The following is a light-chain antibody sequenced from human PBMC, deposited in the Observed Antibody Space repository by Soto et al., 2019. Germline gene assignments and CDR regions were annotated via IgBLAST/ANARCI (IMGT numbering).Light chain of an antibody. CDR1: QSVRSSY. CDR2: GAS. Sequence: EIVLTQSPVTLSLSPGERATLSCRASQSVRSSYLAWYQQKPGQPPRLLIYGASSRATGIPDRFSGSGSGTDFTLTISRLEPEDFEIYYCQQYGSSRTFGQGTKVEIK. CDR3: QQYGSSRT. V-gene: IGKV3-20*01. J-gene: IGKJ1*01.